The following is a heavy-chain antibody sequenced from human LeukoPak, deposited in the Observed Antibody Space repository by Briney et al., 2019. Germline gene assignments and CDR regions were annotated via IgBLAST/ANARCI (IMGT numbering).Heavy chain of an antibody. Sequence: GGSLRLSCAASGFTFSNYAMSWVRQAPGKGLEWVSVISGSGGTTYFTDSVKGRFTISRDNSKNTLYLQMNSLRAEDTAVYHCAKYGQQPGPSWPFDYWGQGTPVTVSS. CDR1: GFTFSNYA. V-gene: IGHV3-23*01. J-gene: IGHJ4*02. CDR2: ISGSGGTT. CDR3: AKYGQQPGPSWPFDY. D-gene: IGHD6-13*01.